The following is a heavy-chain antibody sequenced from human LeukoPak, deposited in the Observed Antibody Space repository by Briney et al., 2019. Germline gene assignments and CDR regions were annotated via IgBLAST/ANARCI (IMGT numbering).Heavy chain of an antibody. Sequence: ASVKVSCKVSGYTLTELSMHWVRQAPGKGFEWMGGFDPEDGETIYAQKFQGRVTMTEDTSTDTAYMELSSLRSEDTAVYYCAILPWELREYYFDYWGQGTLVTVSS. CDR3: AILPWELREYYFDY. J-gene: IGHJ4*02. D-gene: IGHD1-26*01. CDR2: FDPEDGET. CDR1: GYTLTELS. V-gene: IGHV1-24*01.